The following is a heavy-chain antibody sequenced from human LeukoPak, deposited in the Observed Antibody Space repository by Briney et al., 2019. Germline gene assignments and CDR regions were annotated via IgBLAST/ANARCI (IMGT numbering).Heavy chain of an antibody. D-gene: IGHD3-3*01. V-gene: IGHV3-11*06. Sequence: GGSLRLSCAASGFTFSDYYMSWIRQAPGKGLEWVSSISGSSNYVYYADSVKGRFTISRHNAKNSLFLQMDSLRAEDTAVYYCARPDYDFWTGSLGGHYLDVWGKGTTVTVSS. CDR3: ARPDYDFWTGSLGGHYLDV. CDR1: GFTFSDYY. CDR2: ISGSSNYV. J-gene: IGHJ6*03.